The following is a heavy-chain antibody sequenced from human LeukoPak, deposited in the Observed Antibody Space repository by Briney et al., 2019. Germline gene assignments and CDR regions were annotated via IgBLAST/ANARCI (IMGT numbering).Heavy chain of an antibody. Sequence: PGGSLRLSCAPSGFTFSTFWMHWVRQAPGKGLVWVSRINHDGSSTNYADSVKGRFTISRDNAKNSLYLQMNSLRAEDTAVYYCAELGITMIGGVWGKGTTVTISS. V-gene: IGHV3-74*01. CDR3: AELGITMIGGV. CDR1: GFTFSTFW. J-gene: IGHJ6*04. D-gene: IGHD3-10*02. CDR2: INHDGSST.